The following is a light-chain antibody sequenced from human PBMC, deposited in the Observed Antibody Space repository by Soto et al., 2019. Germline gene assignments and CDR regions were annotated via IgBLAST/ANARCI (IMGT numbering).Light chain of an antibody. CDR2: NAS. CDR3: QQRSNWIT. J-gene: IGKJ4*01. CDR1: QRVTTY. V-gene: IGKV3-11*01. Sequence: EIVLTQSQATLSLSPGERATLSCRASQRVTTYLAWYQQKPGQAPRLLMYNASTRATGIPARFSGSGSGTDFTLTISSLAPEDVAVYYCQQRSNWITCGGGTKVEI.